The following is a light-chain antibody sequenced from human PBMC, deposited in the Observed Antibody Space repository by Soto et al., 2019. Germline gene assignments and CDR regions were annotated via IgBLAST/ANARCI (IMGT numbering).Light chain of an antibody. J-gene: IGKJ5*01. CDR1: QSVVSY. Sequence: EIVLTQSPPTLSLSPGESATLSCRASQSVVSYLAWYQQKPGQAPRLLIYGASTRATGVPDRFSGSGSGTEFTLTISSLQSEDIAVYFCQQYYNWPPITFGQGTRLSIK. V-gene: IGKV3-15*01. CDR2: GAS. CDR3: QQYYNWPPIT.